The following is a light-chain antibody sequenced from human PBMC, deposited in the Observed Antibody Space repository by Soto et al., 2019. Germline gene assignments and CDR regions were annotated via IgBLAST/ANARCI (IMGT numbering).Light chain of an antibody. CDR3: QQYGDLPWT. CDR1: QSVSSSY. V-gene: IGKV3-20*01. Sequence: ENLLTQSPATLSVSPGERATLSCRASQSVSSSYLAWYQQKPGQAPRLLIYGASSRATGIPDRFSGSGSGTDFTLTINRLEPEDFAVYYCQQYGDLPWTFGQGTKVDIK. CDR2: GAS. J-gene: IGKJ1*01.